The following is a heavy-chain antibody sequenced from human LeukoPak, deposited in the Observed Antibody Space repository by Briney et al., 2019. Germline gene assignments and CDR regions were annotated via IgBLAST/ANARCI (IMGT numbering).Heavy chain of an antibody. CDR2: INHSGST. D-gene: IGHD3-22*01. Sequence: SETLSLTCAVYGGSFSGYYWSWIRQPPGKGLEWIGEINHSGSTNYNPSLKSRVTISVDTSKNQFSLKLSSVTAADTAVYYCARAASLPLNYYDSSGYFFDYWGQGTLVTVSS. CDR3: ARAASLPLNYYDSSGYFFDY. CDR1: GGSFSGYY. V-gene: IGHV4-34*01. J-gene: IGHJ4*02.